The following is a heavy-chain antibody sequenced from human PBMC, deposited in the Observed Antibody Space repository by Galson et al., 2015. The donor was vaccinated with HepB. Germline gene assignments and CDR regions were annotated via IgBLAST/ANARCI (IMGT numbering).Heavy chain of an antibody. D-gene: IGHD3-22*01. CDR3: ARQSKIVVPASDQHGMDV. CDR1: GYSFTTYW. CDR2: IDPSDFYT. V-gene: IGHV5-10-1*01. Sequence: QSGAEVKKPGESLRISCKGSGYSFTTYWINWVRQMPGKGLEWMGRIDPSDFYTDYSPSFQGHVSIPADKSVNTAFLYWSSLKASDTAIYYCARQSKIVVPASDQHGMDVWGQGTTVTVSS. J-gene: IGHJ6*02.